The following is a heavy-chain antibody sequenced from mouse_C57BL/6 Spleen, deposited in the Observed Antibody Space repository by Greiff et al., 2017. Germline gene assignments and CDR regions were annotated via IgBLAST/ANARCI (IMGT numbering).Heavy chain of an antibody. V-gene: IGHV1-42*01. J-gene: IGHJ1*01. CDR3: ARWGYGSSYGYFDV. CDR1: GYSFTGYY. D-gene: IGHD1-1*01. Sequence: VQLQQSGPDLLTPGASVKISCKASGYSFTGYYMNWVKQSPEKSLEWIGEINPSTGGTTYNQKFKAKATLTVDKSSSTAYMQLKSLTSEDSAVYYCARWGYGSSYGYFDVWGPGTTLTVSS. CDR2: INPSTGGT.